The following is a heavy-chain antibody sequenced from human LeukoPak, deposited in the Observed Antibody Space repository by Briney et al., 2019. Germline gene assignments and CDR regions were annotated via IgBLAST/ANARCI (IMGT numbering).Heavy chain of an antibody. Sequence: GGSLRLSCPASAFTFSNYVTSWVRQAPGKGLEWVSTISASGERTYHADSVRGRFTISRDKSKNTLHLQMNSLRADDTAVYYCAKAGPGTMTFDAFDIWGQGTVVTVSS. D-gene: IGHD3-22*01. CDR2: ISASGERT. V-gene: IGHV3-23*01. J-gene: IGHJ3*02. CDR1: AFTFSNYV. CDR3: AKAGPGTMTFDAFDI.